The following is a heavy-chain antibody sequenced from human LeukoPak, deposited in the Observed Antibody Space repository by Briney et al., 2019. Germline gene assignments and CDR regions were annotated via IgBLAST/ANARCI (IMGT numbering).Heavy chain of an antibody. CDR3: GKGGEASQIRPYYFDY. V-gene: IGHV3-9*01. CDR1: GFTFDDYA. J-gene: IGHJ4*02. D-gene: IGHD3-10*01. Sequence: AGGSLRLSCAASGFTFDDYAMHWVRQAPGKGLEWVSGISWNSGSIGYADSVKGRFTISRGNAKNSLYLQMNSLRTEDTALYYCGKGGEASQIRPYYFDYWGQGTLVTVSS. CDR2: ISWNSGSI.